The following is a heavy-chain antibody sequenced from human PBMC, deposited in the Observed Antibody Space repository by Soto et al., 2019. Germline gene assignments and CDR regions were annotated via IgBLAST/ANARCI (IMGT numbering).Heavy chain of an antibody. J-gene: IGHJ3*02. Sequence: QVQLQESGQGLVKPSETLSLTCTVSGGSVSSGCYYWSWIRQPPGKGLEWIGYIYYSGSTNYNPSLKSRVTISIDTSKNQFSLKLSSVTTADTAVYYCARGSGPNDAFDIWGQGTMVTVSS. V-gene: IGHV4-61*01. CDR2: IYYSGST. CDR3: ARGSGPNDAFDI. CDR1: GGSVSSGCYY. D-gene: IGHD2-15*01.